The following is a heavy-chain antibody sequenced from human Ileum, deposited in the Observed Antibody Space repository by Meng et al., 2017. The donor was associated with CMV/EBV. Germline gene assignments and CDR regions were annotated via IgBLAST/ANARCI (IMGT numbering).Heavy chain of an antibody. J-gene: IGHJ3*02. CDR2: ISWDGGST. Sequence: GESLKISCAASGFTFDDYTMHWVRQAPGKGLEWVSLISWDGGSTYYADSVKGRFTISRDNSKNSLYLQMNSLRTEDTALYYCAKDMPYCSITSCYPSGGAFDIWGQGTMVTVSS. D-gene: IGHD2-2*01. V-gene: IGHV3-43*01. CDR3: AKDMPYCSITSCYPSGGAFDI. CDR1: GFTFDDYT.